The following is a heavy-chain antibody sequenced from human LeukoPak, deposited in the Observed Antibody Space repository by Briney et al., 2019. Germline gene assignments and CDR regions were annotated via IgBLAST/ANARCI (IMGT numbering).Heavy chain of an antibody. CDR2: IYYSGST. Sequence: KTSETLSLTCTVSGGSISSSSYYWGWIRQPPGKGLEWIGSIYYSGSTYYNPSLKSRVTISVDTSKNQFSLKLSSVTAADTAVYYCARRRRTVTTPTTFDYWGQGTLVTVSS. CDR3: ARRRRTVTTPTTFDY. CDR1: GGSISSSSYY. D-gene: IGHD4-17*01. J-gene: IGHJ4*02. V-gene: IGHV4-39*01.